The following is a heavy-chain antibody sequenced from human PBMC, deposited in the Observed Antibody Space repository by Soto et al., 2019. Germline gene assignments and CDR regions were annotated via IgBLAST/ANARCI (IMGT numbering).Heavy chain of an antibody. Sequence: LRLSCAAPGFTFSSYAMHWVRQAPGKGLEWVAVISYDGSNKYYADSVKGRFTISRDNSKNTLYLQMNSLRAEDTAVYYCASVPGVWAGGGMDVWGQGTTVTVSS. CDR1: GFTFSSYA. CDR2: ISYDGSNK. J-gene: IGHJ6*02. CDR3: ASVPGVWAGGGMDV. D-gene: IGHD2-8*01. V-gene: IGHV3-30-3*01.